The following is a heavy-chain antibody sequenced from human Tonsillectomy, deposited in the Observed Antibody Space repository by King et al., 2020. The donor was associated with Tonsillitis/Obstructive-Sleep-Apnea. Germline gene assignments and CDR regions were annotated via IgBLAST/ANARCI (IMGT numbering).Heavy chain of an antibody. CDR1: GYTFTSYY. J-gene: IGHJ6*04. Sequence: QLVQSGAEVKKPGASVRVTCKASGYTFTSYYIHWVRQAPGQGLEWLGVINPSRGITSYAQKFQGRVTMTRDTSTRTVYLELSNLRSEDAATYYCAKDWGIIMNQGVREDHHYELEVWGKGTTVTVSS. V-gene: IGHV1-46*01. CDR3: AKDWGIIMNQGVREDHHYELEV. D-gene: IGHD3-10*01. CDR2: INPSRGIT.